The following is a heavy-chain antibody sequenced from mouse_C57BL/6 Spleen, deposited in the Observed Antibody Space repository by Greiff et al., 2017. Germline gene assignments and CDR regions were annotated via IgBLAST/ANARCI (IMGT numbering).Heavy chain of an antibody. CDR1: GFTFSSYA. D-gene: IGHD1-1*01. Sequence: EVQRVESGEGLVKPGGSLKLSCAASGFTFSSYAMSWVRQTPEKRLEWVAYISSGGDYIYYADTVKGRFTISRDNAMNTLYLQMSSLKSEDTAMYYCTRKLATVVEGWYFDVWGTGTTVTVSS. V-gene: IGHV5-9-1*02. CDR3: TRKLATVVEGWYFDV. J-gene: IGHJ1*03. CDR2: ISSGGDYI.